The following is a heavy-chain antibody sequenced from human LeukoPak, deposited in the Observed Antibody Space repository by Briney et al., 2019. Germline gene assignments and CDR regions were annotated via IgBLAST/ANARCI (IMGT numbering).Heavy chain of an antibody. Sequence: SETLSLTCAVYGGSFSGYYWSWIRQPPGKGLEWIGEINHSGSTNYNPSLKSRVTISVDTSKNQFSLKLSSVTAADTAVYYCARGAERYCSGGSCYMFAGYWYFDLWGRGTLVTVSS. CDR3: ARGAERYCSGGSCYMFAGYWYFDL. V-gene: IGHV4-34*01. J-gene: IGHJ2*01. D-gene: IGHD2-15*01. CDR2: INHSGST. CDR1: GGSFSGYY.